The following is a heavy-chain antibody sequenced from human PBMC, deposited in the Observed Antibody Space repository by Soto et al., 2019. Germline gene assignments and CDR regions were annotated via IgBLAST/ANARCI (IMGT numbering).Heavy chain of an antibody. Sequence: GGSLRLSCVASGFTFSSFEMNWVRQAQGKGRGWVSCISSSGSTIYYADSVKGRFTISRDNAKNSLYLQMDSLRGEDTAVYYCATGGGLGAWGQGTTVTVSS. CDR2: ISSSGSTI. CDR3: ATGGGLGA. J-gene: IGHJ6*02. V-gene: IGHV3-48*03. CDR1: GFTFSSFE.